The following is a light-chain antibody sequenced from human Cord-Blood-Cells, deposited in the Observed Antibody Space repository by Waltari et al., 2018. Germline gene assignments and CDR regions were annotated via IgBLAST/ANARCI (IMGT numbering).Light chain of an antibody. Sequence: SSELTQDPAVSVALGQTVRITCQGDSLRSYYASWYQQKPGQTPVLVIYGKNKRPSGITDRFSGSISGNTASLTIPWAQAEDEADYYFNSRDSSGNHWVFGGGTKLTVL. CDR2: GKN. CDR3: NSRDSSGNHWV. J-gene: IGLJ3*02. CDR1: SLRSYY. V-gene: IGLV3-19*01.